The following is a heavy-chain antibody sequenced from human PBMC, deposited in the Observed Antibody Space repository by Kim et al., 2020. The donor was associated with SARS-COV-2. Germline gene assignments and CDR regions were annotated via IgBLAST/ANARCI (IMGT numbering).Heavy chain of an antibody. V-gene: IGHV3-43*01. CDR3: AKEIVVVVATLIYGMDV. J-gene: IGHJ6*02. Sequence: VKGRFTISRDNSKNSLYLQMNSLRTEDTALYYCAKEIVVVVATLIYGMDVWGQGTTVTVSS. D-gene: IGHD2-15*01.